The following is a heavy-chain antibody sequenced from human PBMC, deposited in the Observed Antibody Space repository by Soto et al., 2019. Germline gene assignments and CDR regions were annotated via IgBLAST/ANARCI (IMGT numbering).Heavy chain of an antibody. CDR2: IYYSGSA. J-gene: IGHJ6*02. Sequence: QVQLQESDPGLVKPSQTLSLTCTVSGGTISSDGYYWNWIRQHPGKGLEWIGYIYYSGSAYYNPSLQSRVTISVDTSKNQFSLKMSSVTAADTAVYYCARDVIGGYCSAGSCYKGEYGMDVWGHGTTVTVSS. CDR1: GGTISSDGYY. V-gene: IGHV4-31*03. D-gene: IGHD2-15*01. CDR3: ARDVIGGYCSAGSCYKGEYGMDV.